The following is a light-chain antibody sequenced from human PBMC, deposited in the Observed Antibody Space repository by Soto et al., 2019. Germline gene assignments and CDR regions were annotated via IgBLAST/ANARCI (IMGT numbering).Light chain of an antibody. V-gene: IGLV2-14*01. CDR2: DVT. Sequence: QSALTQPASVSGSPGQSITISCTGTSSDVGGYNYVSWYQQQPGKAPKFMIYDVTNRPSGVSNRFSGSKSGNTASLTISGLQAEDEADYYCSSYTSSSTLSTYVFGTGTKVTVL. J-gene: IGLJ1*01. CDR1: SSDVGGYNY. CDR3: SSYTSSSTLSTYV.